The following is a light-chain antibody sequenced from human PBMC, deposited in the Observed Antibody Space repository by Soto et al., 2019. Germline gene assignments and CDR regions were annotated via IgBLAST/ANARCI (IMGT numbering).Light chain of an antibody. V-gene: IGKV2D-29*01. CDR2: EVS. Sequence: DIVMTHTPLSLSVTPVQPSSISCRSSHSFLHSDGKTYLCWYLQKSGQPPQLLIYEVSNRFSGVPDRFTGSGSGTDFTLKISRVEAEDVGVYYCMQSIQLPITFGQGTRLEIK. CDR3: MQSIQLPIT. CDR1: HSFLHSDGKTY. J-gene: IGKJ5*01.